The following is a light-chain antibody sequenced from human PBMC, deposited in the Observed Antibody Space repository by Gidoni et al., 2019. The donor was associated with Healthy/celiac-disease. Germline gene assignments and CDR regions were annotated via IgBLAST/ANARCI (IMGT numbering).Light chain of an antibody. CDR3: QQRSSWPPALT. Sequence: EIVLTQSPATLSLSPGERDTLSCRASQSVSSYLAWYQQKPGQAPTLLIYDASNRTTGIPARFSGSGSGTDFTLTISSLEPEDFAVYYCQQRSSWPPALTFGGGTKVEI. CDR2: DAS. CDR1: QSVSSY. J-gene: IGKJ4*01. V-gene: IGKV3-11*01.